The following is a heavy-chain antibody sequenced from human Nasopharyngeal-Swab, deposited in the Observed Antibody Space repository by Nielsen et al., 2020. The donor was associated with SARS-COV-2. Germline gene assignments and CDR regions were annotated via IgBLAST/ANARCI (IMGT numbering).Heavy chain of an antibody. CDR2: ISPRSGDT. V-gene: IGHV1-2*06. D-gene: IGHD3-10*01. CDR1: GYTFSDYY. Sequence: ASVKVSCKPSGYTFSDYYIRWVRQAPAQGLEWMGRISPRSGDTDYAQSLQGRVTMTRDTSISTAYMELNSLRSDDTAVFFCTRGGWESDANFLDFWGQGALGTVSS. CDR3: TRGGWESDANFLDF. J-gene: IGHJ4*02.